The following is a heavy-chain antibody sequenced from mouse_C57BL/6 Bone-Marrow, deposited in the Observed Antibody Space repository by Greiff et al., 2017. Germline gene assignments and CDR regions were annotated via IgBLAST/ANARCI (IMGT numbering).Heavy chain of an antibody. Sequence: EVKLQQSGAELVRPGASVKLSCTASGFNIKDDYIHWVKQWPEQGLEWIGWIDPEIGDTEYASKFQGKATITSDTSSNTAYLQLSSLTSEDTAVYYCSSFDGNYFDFWGQGTPLTVAS. CDR2: IDPEIGDT. J-gene: IGHJ2*01. CDR3: SSFDGNYFDF. CDR1: GFNIKDDY. V-gene: IGHV14-4*01. D-gene: IGHD2-3*01.